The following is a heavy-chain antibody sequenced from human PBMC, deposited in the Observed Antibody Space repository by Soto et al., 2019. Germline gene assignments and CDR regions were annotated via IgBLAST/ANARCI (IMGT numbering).Heavy chain of an antibody. CDR2: IYWDDDK. J-gene: IGHJ4*02. CDR1: GFSLSTSGVG. Sequence: SGPTLVKPTQTLTLTCTFSGFSLSTSGVGVGWIRQPPGKALEWLALIYWDDDKRYSPSLKSRLTITKDTSKNQVVLTMTNMDPVDTATYYCAHQSLFVHLGEFRQEFDYWGQGTLVTVSS. V-gene: IGHV2-5*02. CDR3: AHQSLFVHLGEFRQEFDY. D-gene: IGHD3-16*01.